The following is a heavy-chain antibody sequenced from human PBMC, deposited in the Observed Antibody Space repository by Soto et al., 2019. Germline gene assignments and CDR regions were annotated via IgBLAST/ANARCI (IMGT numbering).Heavy chain of an antibody. CDR1: GGSISSYY. D-gene: IGHD3-3*01. V-gene: IGHV4-59*01. CDR3: ARWGLGDFWSGYSYYYYGMDV. J-gene: IGHJ6*02. Sequence: LSLTCTVSGGSISSYYWSWIRQPPVNVLEWIGYIYYSGSTNYNPSLKSRVTISVDTSKNQFSLKLSSVTAADTAVYYCARWGLGDFWSGYSYYYYGMDVWGQGTTVTVSS. CDR2: IYYSGST.